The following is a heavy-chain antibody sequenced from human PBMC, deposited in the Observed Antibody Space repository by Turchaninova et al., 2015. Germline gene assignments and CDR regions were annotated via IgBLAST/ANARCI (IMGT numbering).Heavy chain of an antibody. CDR3: ARDGDCSSTSCSPFDY. V-gene: IGHV4-59*01. CDR2: IYYSGST. J-gene: IGHJ4*02. CDR1: GGAISSYS. D-gene: IGHD2-2*01. Sequence: QVQLQESGPGLVKPSAPLSLTRPASGGAISSYSWSWIRQPPGKGVEWIGYIYYSGSTNYNPSLKSRVTISVDTSKNQFSLKLSSVTAADTAVYYCARDGDCSSTSCSPFDYWGQGTLVTVSS.